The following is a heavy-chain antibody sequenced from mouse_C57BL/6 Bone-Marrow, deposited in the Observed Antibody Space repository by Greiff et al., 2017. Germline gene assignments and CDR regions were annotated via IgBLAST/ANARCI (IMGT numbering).Heavy chain of an antibody. V-gene: IGHV5-9-1*02. CDR1: GFTFSSYA. CDR2: ISSGGDYI. CDR3: TREGAYYYGPGYFDY. D-gene: IGHD1-1*01. J-gene: IGHJ2*01. Sequence: DVKLVESGEGLVKPGGSLKLSCAASGFTFSSYAMSWVRQTPEKRLEWVAYISSGGDYIYYADTVKGRFTISRDHARNTLYLQMSSLKSEDTAMYYCTREGAYYYGPGYFDYWGQGTTLTVSA.